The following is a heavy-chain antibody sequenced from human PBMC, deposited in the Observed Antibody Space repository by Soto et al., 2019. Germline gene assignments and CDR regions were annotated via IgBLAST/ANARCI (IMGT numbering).Heavy chain of an antibody. Sequence: ASVKVSCKASGYTFTAYYLHWFRQAPGQGPERMGWINPYVGDTRYSQKFQGRVTMTRDTSIDTAYMELSRLKSDDTAVYYCSRGPSHGAFDCWGQGTSVTVSS. CDR3: SRGPSHGAFDC. CDR2: INPYVGDT. D-gene: IGHD5-18*01. V-gene: IGHV1-2*02. CDR1: GYTFTAYY. J-gene: IGHJ4*02.